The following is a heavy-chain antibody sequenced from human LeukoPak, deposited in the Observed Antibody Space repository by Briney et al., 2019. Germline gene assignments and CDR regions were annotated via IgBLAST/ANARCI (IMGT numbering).Heavy chain of an antibody. V-gene: IGHV5-51*01. CDR2: IYPGDSDT. J-gene: IGHJ4*02. D-gene: IGHD3-10*01. CDR1: GYTFTNYW. CDR3: ARKNLGNVLPDY. Sequence: GESLKISCQGSGYTFTNYWIGWVRQMPGKGLGWMGIIYPGDSDTRYSPSFQGQVTISADKSISTAYLQWSSLKASDTAMYYCARKNLGNVLPDYWGQGTLVTVSS.